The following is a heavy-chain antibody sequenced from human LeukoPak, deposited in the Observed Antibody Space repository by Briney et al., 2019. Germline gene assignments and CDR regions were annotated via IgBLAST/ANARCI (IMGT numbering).Heavy chain of an antibody. Sequence: GGSLRLSCAASGFTFSSYGMHWVRQAPGKGLEGVAVISYDGSNKYYADSVKGRFTISRDNSKNTLYLQMNSLRAEDTAVYYCAKDPDGDSDYWGQGTLVTVSS. J-gene: IGHJ4*02. CDR3: AKDPDGDSDY. V-gene: IGHV3-30*18. D-gene: IGHD4-17*01. CDR2: ISYDGSNK. CDR1: GFTFSSYG.